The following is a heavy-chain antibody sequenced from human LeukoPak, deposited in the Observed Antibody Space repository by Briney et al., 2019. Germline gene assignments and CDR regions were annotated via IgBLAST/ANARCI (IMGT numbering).Heavy chain of an antibody. Sequence: SETLSLTCAVYGGSFSGYYWSWIRQPPGKGLEWIGEINHSGSTNYNPSLKSRVTISVDTSKNQFSLKLSSVTAADTAVYYCARAPIYYYGSGSYSGRDYFDYRGQGTLVTVSS. CDR2: INHSGST. J-gene: IGHJ4*02. CDR1: GGSFSGYY. D-gene: IGHD3-10*01. V-gene: IGHV4-34*01. CDR3: ARAPIYYYGSGSYSGRDYFDY.